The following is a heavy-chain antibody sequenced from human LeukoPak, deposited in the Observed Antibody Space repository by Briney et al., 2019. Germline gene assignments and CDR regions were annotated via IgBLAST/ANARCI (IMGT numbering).Heavy chain of an antibody. J-gene: IGHJ4*02. CDR3: AREAVAGNYFDY. CDR1: GYTLTGYY. V-gene: IGHV1-2*02. CDR2: INPKSGGT. D-gene: IGHD6-19*01. Sequence: ASVKVSCKASGYTLTGYYMHWVRQAPGQGLEWMGWINPKSGGTNYAQKFQGRVTMTRDTSISTAYMGLSRLTSDDTAVYFCAREAVAGNYFDYWGQGTLVTVSS.